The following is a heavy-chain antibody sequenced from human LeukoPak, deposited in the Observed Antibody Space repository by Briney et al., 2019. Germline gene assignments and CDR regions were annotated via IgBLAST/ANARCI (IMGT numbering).Heavy chain of an antibody. CDR2: INWNGGGT. V-gene: IGHV3-20*04. Sequence: GGSLRLSCAATGFTFKDYGMHWVRQPPGKGLEWVSSINWNGGGTDYADSVKGRFTISRDNAKNSLYLQMNSLRAEDTALYYCAKGGPTAMVSYYGMDVWGQGTTVTVSS. CDR3: AKGGPTAMVSYYGMDV. D-gene: IGHD5-18*01. CDR1: GFTFKDYG. J-gene: IGHJ6*02.